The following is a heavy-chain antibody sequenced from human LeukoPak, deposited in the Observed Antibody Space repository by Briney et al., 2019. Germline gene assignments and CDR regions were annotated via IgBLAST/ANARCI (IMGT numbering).Heavy chain of an antibody. CDR3: ARAASVTAIYFDY. V-gene: IGHV4-61*02. Sequence: SETLSLTCTVSGGSISSGSYYWSWIRQPAGKGLEWIGRIYTSGGTNYNPSLKSRVTISVDTSKNQFSLKLSSVTAADTAVYYCARAASVTAIYFDYWGQGTLVTVSS. J-gene: IGHJ4*02. CDR2: IYTSGGT. D-gene: IGHD2-21*02. CDR1: GGSISSGSYY.